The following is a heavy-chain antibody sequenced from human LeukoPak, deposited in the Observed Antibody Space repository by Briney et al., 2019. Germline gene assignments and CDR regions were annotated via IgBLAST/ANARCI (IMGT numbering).Heavy chain of an antibody. Sequence: SETLSLTCGVSVGSINSGNWWTWVRQSPGKGLEWIGEIHHNGTRNYNPSLKSRVTISADTFKNHFSLMVTSLTAADTAVYYCAAAPILRGEGGEHYKYGMDVWGQGTTVIVSS. J-gene: IGHJ6*02. V-gene: IGHV4/OR15-8*01. CDR2: IHHNGTR. CDR1: VGSINSGNW. D-gene: IGHD2-2*02. CDR3: AAAPILRGEGGEHYKYGMDV.